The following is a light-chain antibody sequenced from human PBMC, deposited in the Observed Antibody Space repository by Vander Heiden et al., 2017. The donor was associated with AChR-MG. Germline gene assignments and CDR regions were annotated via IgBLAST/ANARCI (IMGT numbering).Light chain of an antibody. CDR2: GAS. V-gene: IGKV3-20*01. CDR1: QSVSSSY. Sequence: EIVLTHSPGTLSLSPGERATLSCRASQSVSSSYVAWYQHKLGQAPRLLIYGASGRATGIPDRFSGSGSGTDFTLTISRLEPEDFAVYYCQQYGASPGTFGQGTKLEI. CDR3: QQYGASPGT. J-gene: IGKJ2*02.